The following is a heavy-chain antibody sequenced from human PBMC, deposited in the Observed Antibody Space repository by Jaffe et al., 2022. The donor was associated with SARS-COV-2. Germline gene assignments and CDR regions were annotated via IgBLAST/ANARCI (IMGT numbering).Heavy chain of an antibody. CDR2: ISTSSTYI. V-gene: IGHV3-21*04. Sequence: EVQLVETGGGLVKPGGSLRLSCAASGFSFSSSGMNWVRQAPGKGLMWVASISTSSTYIHYADSLRGRFTISRDNAKNSLYLQIDSLRAEDTAIYYCARDPAVRGVTPLDYWGQGTLVFVSS. J-gene: IGHJ4*02. CDR1: GFSFSSSG. D-gene: IGHD3-10*02. CDR3: ARDPAVRGVTPLDY.